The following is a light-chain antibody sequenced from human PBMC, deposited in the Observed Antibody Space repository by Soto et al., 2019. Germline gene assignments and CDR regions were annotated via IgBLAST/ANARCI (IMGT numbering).Light chain of an antibody. Sequence: QSALTQPASVSGSPGQWITISCTGTSSDVGGYNYVSWYQHHPGKAPKLMIYDVSNRPSGVSNRFTGSKSGKKASRFISELPAEDEADYYCSSYTSNSTAVFGGGTTLTVL. V-gene: IGLV2-14*03. CDR1: SSDVGGYNY. J-gene: IGLJ2*01. CDR2: DVS. CDR3: SSYTSNSTAV.